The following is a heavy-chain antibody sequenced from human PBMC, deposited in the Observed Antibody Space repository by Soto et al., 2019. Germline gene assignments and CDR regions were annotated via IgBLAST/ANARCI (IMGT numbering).Heavy chain of an antibody. CDR2: IYYSGST. CDR1: GGSISSYY. CDR3: ARTTVTPDYYYYGMDV. Sequence: SETLSLTCTVSGGSISSYYWSWIRQPPGKGLEWIGYIYYSGSTNYNPSLKSRVTISVDTSKNQFSLKLSSVTAADTAVYYCARTTVTPDYYYYGMDVSGQGTTVTLSS. J-gene: IGHJ6*02. V-gene: IGHV4-59*01. D-gene: IGHD4-4*01.